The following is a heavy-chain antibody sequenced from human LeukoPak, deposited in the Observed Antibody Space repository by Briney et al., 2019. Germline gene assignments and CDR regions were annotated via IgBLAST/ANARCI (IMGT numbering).Heavy chain of an antibody. D-gene: IGHD2-21*01. CDR2: INTKTGNP. CDR1: GYTFTGHA. J-gene: IGHJ4*02. V-gene: IGHV7-4-1*02. CDR3: AKGGWAAVIGMDS. Sequence: ASVKVSCKASGYTFTGHAMNWVRQAPGQGPEWMGYINTKTGNPTYAQGFTGRFVFSLDTSVSTAYLQISSLKPEDTGVYYCAKGGWAAVIGMDSWGQGTLVTVSS.